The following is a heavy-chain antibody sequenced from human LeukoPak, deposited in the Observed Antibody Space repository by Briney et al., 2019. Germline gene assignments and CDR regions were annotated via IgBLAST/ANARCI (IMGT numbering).Heavy chain of an antibody. Sequence: ASVKVSCKASGGTFSSYAISWVRQAPGQGLEWMGGIIPIFGTANYAQKFQGRVTITADKSTSTAYMELSSLRSEDTAVYYCAKCLGGGNSFPLDYWGQGTLVTVSS. CDR1: GGTFSSYA. CDR3: AKCLGGGNSFPLDY. D-gene: IGHD5-18*01. CDR2: IIPIFGTA. J-gene: IGHJ4*02. V-gene: IGHV1-69*06.